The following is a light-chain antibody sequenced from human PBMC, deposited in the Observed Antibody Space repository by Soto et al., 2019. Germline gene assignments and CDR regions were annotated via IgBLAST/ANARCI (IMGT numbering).Light chain of an antibody. J-gene: IGKJ1*01. Sequence: DIVMTQSPDFLAVSLGERATINCKSSQTVLFSSNNKNYVAWYQQKPGQPPKLLIYWASTRDSGVPDRFSGSGSGPDFTLTISSLQAEDVAVYYCQQYNSWPRTSGQGTKVDIK. CDR3: QQYNSWPRT. CDR1: QTVLFSSNNKNY. V-gene: IGKV4-1*01. CDR2: WAS.